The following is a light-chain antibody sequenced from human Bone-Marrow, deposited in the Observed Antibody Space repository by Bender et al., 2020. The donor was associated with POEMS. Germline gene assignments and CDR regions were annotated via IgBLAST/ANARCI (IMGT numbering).Light chain of an antibody. CDR3: AVWDDSLNGWV. CDR1: ILRNYY. J-gene: IGLJ3*02. V-gene: IGLV3-19*01. Sequence: SSELTQDPAVSVALGQTVRLTCQGDILRNYYASWYQQKPGQAPVLVFYEYNKRPSGVPDRFSGSKSGTSASLSITGLRTEDEADYYCAVWDDSLNGWVFGGGTKLTVL. CDR2: EYN.